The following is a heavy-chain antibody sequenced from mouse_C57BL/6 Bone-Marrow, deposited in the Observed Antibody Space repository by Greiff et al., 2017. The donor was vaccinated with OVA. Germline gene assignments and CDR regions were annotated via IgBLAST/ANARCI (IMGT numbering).Heavy chain of an antibody. CDR2: ISSGGSYT. CDR1: GFTFSSYG. CDR3: ARQANYGGAWFAY. J-gene: IGHJ3*01. D-gene: IGHD1-1*02. Sequence: DVMLVESGGDLVKPGGSLKLSCAASGFTFSSYGMSWVRQTPDKRLEWVATISSGGSYTYYPDSVKGRFTISRDNAKNTLYLQMSSLKSEDTAMYYCARQANYGGAWFAYWGQGTLVTVSA. V-gene: IGHV5-6*02.